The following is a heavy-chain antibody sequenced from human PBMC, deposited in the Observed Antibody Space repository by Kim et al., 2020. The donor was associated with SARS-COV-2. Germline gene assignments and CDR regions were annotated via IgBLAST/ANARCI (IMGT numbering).Heavy chain of an antibody. Sequence: LNSRLTISGATSKNQFSLKLSSVTAADTAVYYCARSVWFGELSTQGLFDPWGQGTLVTVSS. D-gene: IGHD3-10*01. CDR3: ARSVWFGELSTQGLFDP. J-gene: IGHJ5*02. V-gene: IGHV4-59*01.